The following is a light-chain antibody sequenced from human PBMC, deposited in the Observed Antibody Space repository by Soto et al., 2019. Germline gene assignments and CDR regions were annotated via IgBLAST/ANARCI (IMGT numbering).Light chain of an antibody. J-gene: IGLJ1*01. CDR3: AAWDDSLSGYV. V-gene: IGLV1-47*01. CDR1: SSNIGDNY. CDR2: RNN. Sequence: QSVLTQPPSASGAPGQKGTISCSRSSSNIGDNYVYWHQQLPGTAPKLLIYRNNQRPSGVPDRFSGSKSGTSASLAISGLRSEDEADYYCAAWDDSLSGYVFGPGTKVTVL.